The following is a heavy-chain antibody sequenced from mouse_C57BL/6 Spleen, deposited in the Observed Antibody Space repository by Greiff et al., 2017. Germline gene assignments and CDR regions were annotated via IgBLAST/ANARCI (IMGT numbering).Heavy chain of an antibody. CDR3: ARFTSQGYFDG. J-gene: IGHJ1*03. CDR1: GYTFTSYW. CDR2: IDPSDSET. D-gene: IGHD3-2*02. V-gene: IGHV1-52*01. Sequence: QVQLQQPGAELVRPGSSVKLSCKASGYTFTSYWMHWVKQRPIQGLEWIGNIDPSDSETHYNQKFKDKATLTVDKSSSTAYMQLSSLTSEDSAVYYCARFTSQGYFDGWGTGTTVTVSS.